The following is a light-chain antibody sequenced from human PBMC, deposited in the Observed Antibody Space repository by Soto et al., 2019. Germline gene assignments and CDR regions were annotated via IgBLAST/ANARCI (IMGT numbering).Light chain of an antibody. CDR2: ATS. V-gene: IGKV1-39*01. CDR1: QSISTY. J-gene: IGKJ1*01. CDR3: QQYDNSPT. Sequence: DIQMTQSPSSLSASVGDRVTITCRASQSISTYLIWYQQKPGKAPKLLIYATSSLQSGVPSRFSGSGSGTEFTLTISSLQSEDFAVYYCQQYDNSPTFGQGTKV.